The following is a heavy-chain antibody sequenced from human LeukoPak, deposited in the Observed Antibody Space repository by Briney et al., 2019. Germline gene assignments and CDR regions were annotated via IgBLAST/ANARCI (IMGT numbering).Heavy chain of an antibody. J-gene: IGHJ4*02. Sequence: ASVKVSCKTAGYTFTDYYTHWVRQAPGQGLEWMGWINPNSGGASYAQKFQGRVTMTRDTSISTAYMELSSLRSEDTAVYYCASSYGRDTAMRYWGQGTLVTVSS. V-gene: IGHV1-2*02. CDR2: INPNSGGA. CDR3: ASSYGRDTAMRY. D-gene: IGHD5-18*01. CDR1: GYTFTDYY.